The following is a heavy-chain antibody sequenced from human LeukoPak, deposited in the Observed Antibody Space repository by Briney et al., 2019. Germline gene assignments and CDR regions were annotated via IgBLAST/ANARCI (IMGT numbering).Heavy chain of an antibody. CDR1: GFTFSSHA. D-gene: IGHD3-10*01. V-gene: IGHV3-48*01. J-gene: IGHJ4*02. CDR2: ISISSSSV. CDR3: AKTPPRYGSGSYGEYFDY. Sequence: PGGSLRLSCAASGFTFSSHAMNWVRQAPGKGLEWVSYISISSSSVYYADSVKGRFTISRDNSKNTLYLQMNSLRAEDTAVYYCAKTPPRYGSGSYGEYFDYWGQGTLVTVSS.